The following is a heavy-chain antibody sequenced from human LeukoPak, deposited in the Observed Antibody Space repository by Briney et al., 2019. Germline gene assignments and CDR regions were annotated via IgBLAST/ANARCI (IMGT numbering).Heavy chain of an antibody. V-gene: IGHV4-34*01. Sequence: SETLSLTCAVYGGSFSGYYWSWIRQPPGKGLEWIGEINHSGSTNYNPSLKSRVTISVDTSKNQFSLKLSSVTAADTAVYYCARHRRVGATIGTYFDYWGQGTLVTVSS. CDR1: GGSFSGYY. CDR2: INHSGST. D-gene: IGHD1-26*01. CDR3: ARHRRVGATIGTYFDY. J-gene: IGHJ4*02.